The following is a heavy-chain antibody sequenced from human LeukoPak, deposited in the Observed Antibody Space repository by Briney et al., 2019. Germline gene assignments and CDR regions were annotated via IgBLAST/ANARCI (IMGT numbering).Heavy chain of an antibody. CDR3: ARVGYCSTTSCYWRAFDY. D-gene: IGHD2-2*01. V-gene: IGHV3-23*01. CDR1: GFTFSSYA. J-gene: IGHJ4*02. CDR2: ISGSGGST. Sequence: GGSLRLSCAASGFTFSSYAMSWVGQAPGKGVEGVSAISGSGGSTHYADSVKGRFTISRDNSKNTLYLQMNSLRAEDTAVYYCARVGYCSTTSCYWRAFDYWGQGTLVTVSS.